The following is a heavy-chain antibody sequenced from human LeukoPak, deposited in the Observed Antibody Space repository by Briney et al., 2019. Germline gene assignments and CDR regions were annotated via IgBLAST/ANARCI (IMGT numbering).Heavy chain of an antibody. D-gene: IGHD3-22*01. CDR2: IYHSGST. Sequence: SQTLSLTCAVSGGSISSGGYSWSWIRQPPGKGLEWIGYIYHSGSTYYNPSLKSRVTISVDRSKNQFSLKLSSVTAADTAVYYCARGDYVSPLCAFDIWGQGTMVTVSS. V-gene: IGHV4-30-2*01. CDR3: ARGDYVSPLCAFDI. J-gene: IGHJ3*02. CDR1: GGSISSGGYS.